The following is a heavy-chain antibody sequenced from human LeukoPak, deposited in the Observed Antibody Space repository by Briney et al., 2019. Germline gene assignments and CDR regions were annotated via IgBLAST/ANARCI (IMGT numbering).Heavy chain of an antibody. CDR1: AFTFSRYG. CDR3: AKDVKAGSWGDYYYYYMDV. D-gene: IGHD1-14*01. CDR2: IRYDGSNK. J-gene: IGHJ6*03. Sequence: GGSLRLSCAASAFTFSRYGMHWVRQAPGKGLEWVAFIRYDGSNKYYADSVNGRFVISRDNSKNTLYLYMNSLRAEDTAVYYCAKDVKAGSWGDYYYYYMDVWGKGTTDTISS. V-gene: IGHV3-30*02.